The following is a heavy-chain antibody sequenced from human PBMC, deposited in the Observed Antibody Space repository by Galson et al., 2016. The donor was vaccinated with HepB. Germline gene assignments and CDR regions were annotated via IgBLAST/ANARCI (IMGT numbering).Heavy chain of an antibody. CDR3: ARGGSGYSYGYDY. CDR2: IYYRGST. CDR1: GGSISSGAYY. V-gene: IGHV4-31*03. J-gene: IGHJ4*02. Sequence: TLSLTCTVSGGSISSGAYYWSWIRQHPGKGLEWIGYIYYRGSTYKNPSLKSRITMSIDTSNNQFSLKLSSVTAADTAVYYCARGGSGYSYGYDYWGQGTLVTVSS. D-gene: IGHD5-18*01.